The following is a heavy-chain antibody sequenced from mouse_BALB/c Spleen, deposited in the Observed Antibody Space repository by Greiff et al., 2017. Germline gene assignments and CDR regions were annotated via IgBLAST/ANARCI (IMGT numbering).Heavy chain of an antibody. J-gene: IGHJ3*01. CDR3: APYGYDGAY. D-gene: IGHD2-2*01. Sequence: EVQGVESGAELVKPGASVKLSCTASGFNIKDTYMHWVKQRPEQGLEWIGRIDPANGNTKYDPKFQGKATITADTSSNTAYLQLSSLTSEDTAVYYCAPYGYDGAYWGQGTLVTVSA. V-gene: IGHV14-3*02. CDR2: IDPANGNT. CDR1: GFNIKDTY.